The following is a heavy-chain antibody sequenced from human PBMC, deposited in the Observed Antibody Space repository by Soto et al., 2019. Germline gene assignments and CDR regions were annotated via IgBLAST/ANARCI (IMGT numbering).Heavy chain of an antibody. Sequence: QVQLVQSGAEVKKPGASVKVSCKASGYTFTNHAISWVRQAPGQGLEWMGWISAYNGNTNYAQKLQGRVTMTTDTSPSTAHTVPRSRTSDVSVVYYSVEPVELRWF. CDR2: ISAYNGNT. J-gene: IGHJ5*01. CDR3: VEPVELRWF. D-gene: IGHD1-1*01. V-gene: IGHV1-18*01. CDR1: GYTFTNHA.